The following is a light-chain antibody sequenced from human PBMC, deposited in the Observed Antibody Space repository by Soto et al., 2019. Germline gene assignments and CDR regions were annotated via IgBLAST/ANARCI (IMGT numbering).Light chain of an antibody. CDR3: QQYGSTPYT. J-gene: IGKJ2*01. Sequence: EIVLTQSPGTLSLSPGARATLSCRASQSVSSSYLAWYQQKPGQAPRLLIYGASSRATGIPDRFSGSGSVTDFALTISRLEPEDCAVYYCQQYGSTPYTFGQGTKLEIK. CDR1: QSVSSSY. CDR2: GAS. V-gene: IGKV3-20*01.